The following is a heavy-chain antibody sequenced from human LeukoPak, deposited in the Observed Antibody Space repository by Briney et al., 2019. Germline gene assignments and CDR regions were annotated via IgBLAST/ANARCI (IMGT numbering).Heavy chain of an antibody. CDR3: ARETRYCGGGSCYSGMDV. Sequence: SETLSLTCTVSGGSVSSGSYYWSWIRQPPGKGLGWIGYIYHSGSTYYNPSLKSRVTISVDRSKNQFSLNLSSVTAADTAVYYCARETRYCGGGSCYSGMDVWGQGTTVTVSS. CDR1: GGSVSSGSYY. J-gene: IGHJ6*02. D-gene: IGHD2-15*01. V-gene: IGHV4-30-2*01. CDR2: IYHSGST.